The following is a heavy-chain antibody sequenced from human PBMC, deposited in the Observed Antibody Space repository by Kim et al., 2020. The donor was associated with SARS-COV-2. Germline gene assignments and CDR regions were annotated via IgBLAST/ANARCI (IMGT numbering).Heavy chain of an antibody. J-gene: IGHJ4*02. Sequence: ADAVKGRFTISRDNSKNPLYLQMKSLRAEDTAVYYCAREGGPGGYYLDYWGQGTLVTVSS. CDR3: AREGGPGGYYLDY. V-gene: IGHV3-33*01. D-gene: IGHD1-26*01.